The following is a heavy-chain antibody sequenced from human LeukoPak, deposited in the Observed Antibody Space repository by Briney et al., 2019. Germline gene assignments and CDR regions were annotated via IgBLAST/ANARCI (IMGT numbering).Heavy chain of an antibody. CDR3: ARRWSGYCDTTSCLRGAHWFDP. J-gene: IGHJ5*02. CDR2: INHSGNT. Sequence: SETLSLTCAVYGGSFSDDYWSWIRQPPAKGLEWIGEINHSGNTNYNPSLKSRVTISVDTSKNQSSLKLNSVTAPDTAVYYCARRWSGYCDTTSCLRGAHWFDPWGQGTVVTVSS. V-gene: IGHV4-34*01. CDR1: GGSFSDDY. D-gene: IGHD2-2*01.